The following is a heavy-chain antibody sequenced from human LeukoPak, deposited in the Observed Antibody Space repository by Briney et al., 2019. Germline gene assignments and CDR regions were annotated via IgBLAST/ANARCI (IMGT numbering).Heavy chain of an antibody. CDR2: IIPIFGTA. V-gene: IGHV1-69*13. Sequence: PVKVSCKASGGTFSSYAISWVRQAPGQGLEWMGGIIPIFGTANYAQKFQGRVTITADESTSTAYMELSSLRSEDTAVYYCARDRRRGTTNWFDPWGQGTLVTVSS. D-gene: IGHD1-7*01. CDR3: ARDRRRGTTNWFDP. J-gene: IGHJ5*02. CDR1: GGTFSSYA.